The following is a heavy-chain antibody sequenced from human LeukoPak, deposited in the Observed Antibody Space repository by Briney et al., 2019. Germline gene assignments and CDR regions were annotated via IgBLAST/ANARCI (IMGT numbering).Heavy chain of an antibody. Sequence: ASVKVSCKASGYTFTSYYMHWVRQAPGQGLEWMGIINPSGGSTSYAQKFQGRVTMTRGTSTSTVHMELSSLRSEDTAVYYCARGPEGIDAAFDIWGQGTMVTVSS. CDR2: INPSGGST. J-gene: IGHJ3*02. D-gene: IGHD2/OR15-2a*01. CDR1: GYTFTSYY. V-gene: IGHV1-46*01. CDR3: ARGPEGIDAAFDI.